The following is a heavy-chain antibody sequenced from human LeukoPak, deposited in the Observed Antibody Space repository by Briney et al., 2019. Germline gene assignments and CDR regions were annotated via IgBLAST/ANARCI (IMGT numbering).Heavy chain of an antibody. V-gene: IGHV4-31*03. CDR2: IYYSGST. J-gene: IGHJ4*02. D-gene: IGHD3-3*01. CDR3: ATQGGKLRFLEWLPYYFDY. CDR1: GGSISSGGYY. Sequence: SETLSLTCTVSGGSISSGGYYWSWIRQHPGKGLEWIGYIYYSGSTYYNPSLKSRVTISVDTSKNQFSLKLSSVTAADTAVYYCATQGGKLRFLEWLPYYFDYWGQGTLVTVSS.